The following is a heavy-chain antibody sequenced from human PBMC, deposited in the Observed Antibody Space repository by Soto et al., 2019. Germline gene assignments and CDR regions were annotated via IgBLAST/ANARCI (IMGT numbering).Heavy chain of an antibody. Sequence: PGGSLRLSCAASGFTFSSYAMSWVRQAPGKGLEWVSSISSSSSYIYYAESVKGRFTISRDNAKNSLYLQMNSLRAEDTAVYYCASLDYGRWGQGTLVTVSS. J-gene: IGHJ4*02. CDR2: ISSSSSYI. CDR1: GFTFSSYA. V-gene: IGHV3-21*01. CDR3: ASLDYGR. D-gene: IGHD4-17*01.